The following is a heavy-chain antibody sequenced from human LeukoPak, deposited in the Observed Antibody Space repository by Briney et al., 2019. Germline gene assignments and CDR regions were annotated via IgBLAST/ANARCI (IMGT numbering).Heavy chain of an antibody. V-gene: IGHV4-59*01. CDR2: IYYSGTTT. D-gene: IGHD1-1*01. CDR3: ARVDDWNALEY. J-gene: IGHJ4*02. CDR1: GGSLNNYY. Sequence: SETLSLTCTVSGGSLNNYYWSWIRQPPGKALEWIGYIYYSGTTTNYNPSLKSRVTISVDTSKNQFSLKLNSVTAADMALYYCARVDDWNALEYWGQGTLVTVSS.